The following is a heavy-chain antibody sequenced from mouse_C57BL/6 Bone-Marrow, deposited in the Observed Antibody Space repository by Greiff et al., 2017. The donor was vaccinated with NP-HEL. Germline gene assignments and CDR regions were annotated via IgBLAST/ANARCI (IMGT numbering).Heavy chain of an antibody. D-gene: IGHD3-3*01. CDR3: ASGGQLQDRGFAY. CDR2: IWGVGST. Sequence: VKLQESGPGLVAPSQSLSITCTVSGFSLTSYGVDWVRQSPGKGLEWLGVIWGVGSTNYNSALKSRLTLSKDTSKSQVFLKMNSLQTDDTAMYYCASGGQLQDRGFAYWGQGTLVTVSA. J-gene: IGHJ3*01. V-gene: IGHV2-6*01. CDR1: GFSLTSYG.